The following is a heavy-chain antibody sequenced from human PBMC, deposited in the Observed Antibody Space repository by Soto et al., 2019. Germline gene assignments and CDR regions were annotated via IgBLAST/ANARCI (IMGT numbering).Heavy chain of an antibody. CDR3: ARGLRQWYQPSYAFDI. V-gene: IGHV1-8*01. D-gene: IGHD2-2*01. CDR2: MNPNSGNT. J-gene: IGHJ3*02. CDR1: GYTFTSYD. Sequence: QVQLVQSGAEVKKPGASVKVSCKASGYTFTSYDINWVRQATGQGLEWMGWMNPNSGNTGYAQKFQGRVTMSRNTSISTAYMELSRLRSEDTAVYYCARGLRQWYQPSYAFDIWGQGTMVTVSS.